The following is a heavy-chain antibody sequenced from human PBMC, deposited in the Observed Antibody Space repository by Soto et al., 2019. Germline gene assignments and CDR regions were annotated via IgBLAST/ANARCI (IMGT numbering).Heavy chain of an antibody. Sequence: EVQLVESGGGLVQPGGSLRLSCAASGFTFSSYSMNWVRQAPGKGLEWLSYITSSSTNIYYADSVKGRFTISRDNAKNSLHLQMNSLGNADMDDYECARVANVVSAVDYWGQGTLVTVSS. J-gene: IGHJ4*02. CDR1: GFTFSSYS. V-gene: IGHV3-48*02. CDR2: ITSSSTNI. CDR3: ARVANVVSAVDY. D-gene: IGHD2-8*02.